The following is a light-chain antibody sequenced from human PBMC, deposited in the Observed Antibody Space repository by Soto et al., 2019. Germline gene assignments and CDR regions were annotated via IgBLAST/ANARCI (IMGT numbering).Light chain of an antibody. Sequence: QSALTQPPSASGSPGQSVTISCTGTKNDIGVYDFVSWYQHHPGKAPRLIIYEVVQRPSGVPDRFSGSKSGNTASLTVSGLQAADEADYYCQSYDSGVTGSVFGTGTKVTVL. V-gene: IGLV2-8*01. CDR1: KNDIGVYDF. CDR3: QSYDSGVTGSV. CDR2: EVV. J-gene: IGLJ1*01.